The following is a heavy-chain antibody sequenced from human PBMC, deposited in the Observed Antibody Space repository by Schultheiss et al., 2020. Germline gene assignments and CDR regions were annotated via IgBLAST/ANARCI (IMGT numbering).Heavy chain of an antibody. CDR2: INSDGSST. Sequence: GGSLRLSCAASGFTFSSYWMHWVRQAPGKGLVWVSRINSDGSSTSYADSVKGRFTISRDNAKNTLYLQMNSLRAEDMAVYYCARSVGYCSGGSCYHSRYYYYYYYMDVWGRGTTVTVSS. D-gene: IGHD2-15*01. V-gene: IGHV3-74*01. CDR1: GFTFSSYW. CDR3: ARSVGYCSGGSCYHSRYYYYYYYMDV. J-gene: IGHJ6*03.